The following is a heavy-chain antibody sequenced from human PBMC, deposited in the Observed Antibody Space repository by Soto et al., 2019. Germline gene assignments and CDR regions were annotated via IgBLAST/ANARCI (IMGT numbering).Heavy chain of an antibody. D-gene: IGHD3-22*01. J-gene: IGHJ3*02. CDR3: ARVYYYDSSGYLHDAFDI. CDR1: GYTFINYY. V-gene: IGHV1-46*01. CDR2: IDPGVGYT. Sequence: ASVKVSCKASGYTFINYYMHWVRQAPGQGLEWMGIIDPGVGYTKYAQKFQGRVTMTADTSTSTAYMKLSSLRSEDTAVYYCARVYYYDSSGYLHDAFDIWGQGTMVTVSS.